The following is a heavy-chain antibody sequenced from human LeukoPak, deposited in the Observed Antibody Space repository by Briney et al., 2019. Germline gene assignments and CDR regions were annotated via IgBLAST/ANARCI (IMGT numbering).Heavy chain of an antibody. Sequence: GGSLRLSCAASGFTFSSYRMDWVRQAPGKGLEWVSSISSSSSYIYYADSVKGRFTMSRDNAKNSLYLQMNSLRAEDTAVYYCVTRPDVGMDVWGQGTTVTVSS. CDR3: VTRPDVGMDV. D-gene: IGHD6-6*01. CDR1: GFTFSSYR. CDR2: ISSSSSYI. J-gene: IGHJ6*02. V-gene: IGHV3-21*01.